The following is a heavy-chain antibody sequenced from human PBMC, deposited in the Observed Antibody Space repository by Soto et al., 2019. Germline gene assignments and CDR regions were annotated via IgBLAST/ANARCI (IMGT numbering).Heavy chain of an antibody. Sequence: SVKVSCKASGYTFTSYAMHWVRQAPGQGLEWMGGIIPIFGTANYAQKFQGRVTITADESTSTAYMELSSLRSEDTAVYYCARTLPNAIAVAGTEGSWFDPWGQGTLVTVSS. CDR1: GYTFTSYA. V-gene: IGHV1-69*13. J-gene: IGHJ5*02. CDR3: ARTLPNAIAVAGTEGSWFDP. D-gene: IGHD6-19*01. CDR2: IIPIFGTA.